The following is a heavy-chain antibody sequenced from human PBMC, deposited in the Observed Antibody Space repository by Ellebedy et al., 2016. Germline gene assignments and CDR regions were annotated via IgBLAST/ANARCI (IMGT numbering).Heavy chain of an antibody. J-gene: IGHJ4*02. CDR2: ISSDGNHK. D-gene: IGHD1-26*01. V-gene: IGHV3-30*04. CDR1: GFTFDSST. CDR3: TRDTTWTNFDY. Sequence: GGSLRLSCAASGFTFDSSTMHWVRQAPGKGLEWVTVISSDGNHKYYADSVKGRFTISRDNSRTTVYLQMNSLRDDDTAMYYCTRDTTWTNFDYWGQGTLVSVSS.